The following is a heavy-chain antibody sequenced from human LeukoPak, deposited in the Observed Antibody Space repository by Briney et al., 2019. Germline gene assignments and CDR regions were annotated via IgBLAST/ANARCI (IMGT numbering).Heavy chain of an antibody. V-gene: IGHV3-7*01. Sequence: GGSLRLSCAASGFTFSSYWMSWVRQAPGKGLKWVANIKQDGSEKYYVDSVKGRFTISGDNAKNSLYLQMNSLRAEDTAVYYCASGSSTSSLFDYWGQGTLVTVSS. CDR2: IKQDGSEK. J-gene: IGHJ4*02. D-gene: IGHD2-2*01. CDR3: ASGSSTSSLFDY. CDR1: GFTFSSYW.